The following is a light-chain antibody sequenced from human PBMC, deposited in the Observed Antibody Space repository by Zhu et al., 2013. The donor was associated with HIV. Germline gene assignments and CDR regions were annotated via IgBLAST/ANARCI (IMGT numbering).Light chain of an antibody. CDR3: QQYTTYPWT. CDR2: AAS. V-gene: IGKV1-9*01. CDR1: QDINRY. Sequence: DIQLTQSPSFLSASVGDRVTITCRASQDINRYLAWYQQKPGKPPKLLVYAASTTQSGVPSRFGGRGSGTEFSLTISSLQPDDFATYYCQQYTTYPWTFGQGTKVEIK. J-gene: IGKJ1*01.